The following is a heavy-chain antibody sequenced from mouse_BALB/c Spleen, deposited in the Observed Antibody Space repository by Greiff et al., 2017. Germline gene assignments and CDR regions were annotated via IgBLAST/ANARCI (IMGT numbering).Heavy chain of an antibody. CDR2: IWSGGST. CDR3: ALGGYYLSYAMDY. J-gene: IGHJ4*01. Sequence: VQLVESGPGLVQPSQSLSITCTVSGFSLTSYGVHWVRQSPGKGLEWLGVIWSGGSTDYNAAFISRLSISKDNSKSQVFFKMNSLQSNDTAIYYCALGGYYLSYAMDYGGQGTSVTVSS. CDR1: GFSLTSYG. V-gene: IGHV2-2*03. D-gene: IGHD2-3*01.